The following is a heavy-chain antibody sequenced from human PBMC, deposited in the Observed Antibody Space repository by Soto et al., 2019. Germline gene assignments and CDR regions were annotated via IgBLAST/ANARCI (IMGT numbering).Heavy chain of an antibody. CDR1: GSITNHH. CDR3: AKVTHRGPIAVAGPLGS. CDR2: FNPSGLST. D-gene: IGHD6-19*01. J-gene: IGHJ4*02. Sequence: QVHLVQSGAEVKKPGASVNVSCHASGSITNHHMHWVRQAPGQGLAWMGIFNPSGLSTTYAQKFQSRVAITRDTSTSTVSMELSSLTFEDTAVYFCAKVTHRGPIAVAGPLGSWGEGTLVIVSS. V-gene: IGHV1-46*01.